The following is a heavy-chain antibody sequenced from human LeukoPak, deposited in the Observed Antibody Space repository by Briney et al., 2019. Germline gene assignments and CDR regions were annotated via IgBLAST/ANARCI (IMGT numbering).Heavy chain of an antibody. V-gene: IGHV4-39*01. CDR1: GGSISSSSYY. D-gene: IGHD6-19*01. Sequence: SETLSLTCTVSGGSISSSSYYWGWIRQPPGEGLEGIGSIYYSGSTYYNPSLKSRVTISVDTSKNQFSLKLSSVTAADTAVYYCARRSSGLDYWGQGTLVTVSS. CDR3: ARRSSGLDY. CDR2: IYYSGST. J-gene: IGHJ4*02.